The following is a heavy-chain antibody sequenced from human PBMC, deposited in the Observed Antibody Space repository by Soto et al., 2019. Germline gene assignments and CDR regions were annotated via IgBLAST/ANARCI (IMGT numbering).Heavy chain of an antibody. CDR2: ISSSSYI. V-gene: IGHV3-21*01. J-gene: IGHJ6*02. D-gene: IGHD5-18*01. CDR3: ARDGAMVTPLGNKYYYYGMDV. Sequence: GGSLRLSCAASGCTFSSYSMNWVRQAPGKGLEWVSSISSSSYIYYADSVKGRFTISRDNAKNSLYLQMNSLRAEDTAVYYCARDGAMVTPLGNKYYYYGMDVWGQGTTVTVSS. CDR1: GCTFSSYS.